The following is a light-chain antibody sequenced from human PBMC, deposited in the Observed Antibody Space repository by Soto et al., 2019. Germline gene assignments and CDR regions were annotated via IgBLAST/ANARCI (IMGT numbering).Light chain of an antibody. J-gene: IGKJ5*01. Sequence: EIVMRQSPATLSVSPGERATLSCRASQSVSSNLAWYQQKPGQAPRLLIYGASTRATGIPARFSGSGSGTEFTLSISSLQSEDSAVYYCQQYNNWPPITLGQGTRLEIK. CDR3: QQYNNWPPIT. CDR1: QSVSSN. V-gene: IGKV3D-15*01. CDR2: GAS.